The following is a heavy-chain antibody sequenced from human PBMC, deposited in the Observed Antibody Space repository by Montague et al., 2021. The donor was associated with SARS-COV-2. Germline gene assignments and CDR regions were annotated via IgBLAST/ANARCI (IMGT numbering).Heavy chain of an antibody. V-gene: IGHV4-34*01. CDR3: ASGIYPSGSYYNRYYYGLNI. CDR1: GGSLSGYY. J-gene: IGHJ6*02. D-gene: IGHD3-10*01. CDR2: INHSANT. Sequence: SETLSLTCTVSGGSLSGYYWSWIRQPPEKGLEWIGEINHSANTKYNPSLKSPVTISIDTSKNQFSLKMTSVTAADTATYYCASGIYPSGSYYNRYYYGLNIGGRGNRVTVSS.